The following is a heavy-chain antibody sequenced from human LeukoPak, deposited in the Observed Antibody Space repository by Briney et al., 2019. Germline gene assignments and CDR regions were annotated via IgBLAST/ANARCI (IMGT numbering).Heavy chain of an antibody. CDR2: ISGSGGRT. D-gene: IGHD6-19*01. CDR3: AKEKYSSGFFDY. Sequence: HTGGSLRLSCAASGFTFSSYAMSWVRQAPGKGLEWVSAISGSGGRTYYADSVKGRFTISRDNSKNTLYLQMNSLRAEDTAVYYCAKEKYSSGFFDYWGQGTLVTVSS. V-gene: IGHV3-23*01. J-gene: IGHJ4*02. CDR1: GFTFSSYA.